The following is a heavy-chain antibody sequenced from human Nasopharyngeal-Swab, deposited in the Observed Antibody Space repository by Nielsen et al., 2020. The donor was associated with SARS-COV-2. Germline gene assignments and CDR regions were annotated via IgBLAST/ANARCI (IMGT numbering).Heavy chain of an antibody. CDR2: VNHSGST. J-gene: IGHJ3*02. CDR3: ANWGHAFDI. Sequence: GSLRLSCAAYGGSLSGSYWSWIRQSPGKGLEWIGEVNHSGSTNYNPSLKSRVTISVDTSKNQFSLKMRSVTVADTAVYFCANWGHAFDIWGQGTMVTVSS. V-gene: IGHV4-34*01. D-gene: IGHD3-16*01. CDR1: GGSLSGSY.